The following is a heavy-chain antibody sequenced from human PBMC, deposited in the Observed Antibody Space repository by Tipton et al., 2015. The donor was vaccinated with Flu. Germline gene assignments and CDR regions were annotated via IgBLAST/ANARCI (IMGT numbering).Heavy chain of an antibody. Sequence: LRLSCTVSGGSMSSFYWTWIRQPAGKGLEWIGRMYVSGSTKYNPSLKSRVTMSVDTSKNQFSLKLTSVSAADTAVYYCAKSGSYLEYLQHWGQGTLVTVSS. V-gene: IGHV4-4*07. CDR1: GGSMSSFY. CDR2: MYVSGST. J-gene: IGHJ1*01. D-gene: IGHD1-26*01. CDR3: AKSGSYLEYLQH.